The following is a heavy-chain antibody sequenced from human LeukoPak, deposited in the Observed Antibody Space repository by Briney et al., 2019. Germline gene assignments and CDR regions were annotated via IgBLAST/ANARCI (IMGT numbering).Heavy chain of an antibody. CDR3: ARRYDGFDY. CDR2: ISYDGSNK. Sequence: GGSLRLSCAASGCTFIIYSAHRFRQAPGSGMEWVAVISYDGSNKYYADSVKGRFSISRENSKNTLYLQMNSLRAEDTAVYYCARRYDGFDYWGQGTLVTVSS. V-gene: IGHV3-30-3*01. CDR1: GCTFIIYS. D-gene: IGHD3-3*01. J-gene: IGHJ4*02.